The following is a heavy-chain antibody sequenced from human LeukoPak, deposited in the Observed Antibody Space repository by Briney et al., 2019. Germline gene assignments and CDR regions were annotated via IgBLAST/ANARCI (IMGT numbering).Heavy chain of an antibody. CDR1: GFTFSSYA. Sequence: PGGSLRLSCAASGFTFSSYAMSWVRQAPEKGLEWVSTIGGSDGSTDYADSVKGRFTISRDNFKNTLYLQMKSLRVEDTAVYYCTRELGYSIGWGIDNWGQGTLVTVSS. CDR3: TRELGYSIGWGIDN. V-gene: IGHV3-23*01. CDR2: IGGSDGST. D-gene: IGHD6-19*01. J-gene: IGHJ4*02.